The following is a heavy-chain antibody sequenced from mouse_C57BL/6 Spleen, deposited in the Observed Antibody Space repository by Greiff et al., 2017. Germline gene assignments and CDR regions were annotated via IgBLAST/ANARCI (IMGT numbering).Heavy chain of an antibody. CDR3: ATRGRPSYWYFDV. Sequence: QVQLKQSGPELVKPGASVKISCKASGYAFSSSWMNWVKQRPGKGLEWIGRIYPGDGDTNYNGKFKGKATLTADKSSSTAYMQLSSLTSEDSAVYFCATRGRPSYWYFDVWGTGTTVTVSS. CDR2: IYPGDGDT. V-gene: IGHV1-82*01. J-gene: IGHJ1*03. CDR1: GYAFSSSW.